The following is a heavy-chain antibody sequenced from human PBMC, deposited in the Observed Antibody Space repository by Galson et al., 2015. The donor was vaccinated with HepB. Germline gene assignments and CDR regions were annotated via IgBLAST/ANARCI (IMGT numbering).Heavy chain of an antibody. J-gene: IGHJ4*02. V-gene: IGHV3-30*18. Sequence: SLRLSCAASGFTFSSYGMHWVRQAPGKGLEWVTYITYDGSDQNYARSVKGRFTISRDNSKSMLYLQMDSLRAEDTAVYHCAKREARNSCPFDLWGQGALVTVSS. D-gene: IGHD1-26*01. CDR1: GFTFSSYG. CDR3: AKREARNSCPFDL. CDR2: ITYDGSDQ.